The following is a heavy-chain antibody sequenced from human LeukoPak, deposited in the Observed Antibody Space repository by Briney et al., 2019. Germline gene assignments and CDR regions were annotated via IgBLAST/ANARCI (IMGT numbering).Heavy chain of an antibody. J-gene: IGHJ5*02. V-gene: IGHV1-24*01. CDR3: AIVLAVGVVDWIDP. D-gene: IGHD6-19*01. Sequence: ASVKVSCKVSGSMFTELSMHWVRQAPGKGLEWMGGFHPEDGETIYAQKFQGRVTMTEDSSTDTAYMELSSLRSEDTAVYYCAIVLAVGVVDWIDPWGQGTLVTVSS. CDR2: FHPEDGET. CDR1: GSMFTELS.